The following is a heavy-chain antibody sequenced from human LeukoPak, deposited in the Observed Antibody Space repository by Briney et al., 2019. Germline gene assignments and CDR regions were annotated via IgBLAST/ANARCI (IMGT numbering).Heavy chain of an antibody. V-gene: IGHV1-2*06. D-gene: IGHD1-14*01. CDR2: INPNSGGT. CDR3: ARDYRKLDYYGMDV. J-gene: IGHJ6*02. Sequence: GASVKVSCKASGYTFTGYYMHWVRQAPGQGLEWMGRINPNSGGTNYAQKFQGRVTMTRDTSISTAYMELSRLRSDDTAVYYCARDYRKLDYYGMDVWGQGTTVTVSS. CDR1: GYTFTGYY.